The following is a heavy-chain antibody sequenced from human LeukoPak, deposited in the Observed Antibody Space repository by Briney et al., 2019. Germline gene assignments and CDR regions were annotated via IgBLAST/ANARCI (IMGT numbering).Heavy chain of an antibody. CDR2: ISDDGLNT. Sequence: GGSLRLSCVASGFSIYTYGMNWVRQAPGKGLEWVAIISDDGLNTYYSDSVKGRFTISRDDSNSALSLEMTSLRSEDTAIYYCARRALRGQTVRGGHHLGPWGLGTLVAVSS. CDR3: ARRALRGQTVRGGHHLGP. D-gene: IGHD1-14*01. V-gene: IGHV3-30*03. J-gene: IGHJ5*02. CDR1: GFSIYTYG.